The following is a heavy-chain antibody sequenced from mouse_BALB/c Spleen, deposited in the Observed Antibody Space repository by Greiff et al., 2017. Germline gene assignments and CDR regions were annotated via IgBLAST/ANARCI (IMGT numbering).Heavy chain of an antibody. CDR2: IYPGDGDT. J-gene: IGHJ3*01. CDR1: GYAFSSYW. V-gene: IGHV1-80*01. D-gene: IGHD2-4*01. Sequence: VQLQQSGAELVRPGSSVKISCKASGYAFSSYWMNWVKQRPGQGLEWIGQIYPGDGDTNYNGKFKGKATLTADKSSSTAYMQLSSLTSEDSAVYFCARLDDYAAWFAYWGQGTLVTVSA. CDR3: ARLDDYAAWFAY.